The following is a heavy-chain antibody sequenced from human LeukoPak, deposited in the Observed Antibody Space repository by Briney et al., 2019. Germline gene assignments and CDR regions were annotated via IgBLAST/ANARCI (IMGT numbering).Heavy chain of an antibody. Sequence: SEALSLTCTVSGGSISSGDYYWSWLRQPPGKGLEWIGYVYYTGSTHYNPSLKSRVTISMDTSKHQFSLKLNSVTAADTAVYYCASRFCDSTTCAYWYFDLWGRGTLVTVSS. CDR3: ASRFCDSTTCAYWYFDL. V-gene: IGHV4-30-4*08. J-gene: IGHJ2*01. D-gene: IGHD2-2*01. CDR2: VYYTGST. CDR1: GGSISSGDYY.